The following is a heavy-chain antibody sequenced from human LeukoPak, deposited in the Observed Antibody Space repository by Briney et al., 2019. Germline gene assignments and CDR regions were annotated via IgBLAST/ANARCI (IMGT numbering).Heavy chain of an antibody. D-gene: IGHD5-18*01. CDR2: ISAYNGNT. V-gene: IGHV1-18*01. CDR1: GYTFTSFA. Sequence: ASVKVSCKASGYTFTSFAINWVRQAPGQGLEWMGWISAYNGNTNYAQKLQGRVTMTTDTSTSTAYMELRSLRSDDTAVYYCARVGDTAMVSGRPAAGIHDDDYYYYYMDVWGKGTTVTVSS. J-gene: IGHJ6*03. CDR3: ARVGDTAMVSGRPAAGIHDDDYYYYYMDV.